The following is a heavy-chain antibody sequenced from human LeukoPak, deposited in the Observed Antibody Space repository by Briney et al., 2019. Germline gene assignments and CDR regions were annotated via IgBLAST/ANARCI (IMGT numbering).Heavy chain of an antibody. D-gene: IGHD2-2*01. J-gene: IGHJ4*02. CDR1: GGTFTSYA. V-gene: IGHV1-69*06. CDR2: IIPFYGTV. CDR3: ASSPSENIGYCSTTNCYRGTN. Sequence: SVKVSCKTSGGTFTSYAISWVRQAPGQGLEWMGGIIPFYGTVNYAQKFQDRVTMTADRSTSTAYMELSSLRSEDTAVYYCASSPSENIGYCSTTNCYRGTNWGQGTLVTVSS.